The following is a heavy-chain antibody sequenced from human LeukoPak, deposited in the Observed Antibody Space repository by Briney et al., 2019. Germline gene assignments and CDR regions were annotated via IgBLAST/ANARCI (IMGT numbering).Heavy chain of an antibody. V-gene: IGHV3-23*01. Sequence: GGSLRLSCAASGFTFSSYAMSWVRQAPGKGLEWVSAISGSGGSTYCADSVKGRFTISRDNAKNSLYLQMNSLRAEDMALYYCAKSLVEMATIAEFDYWGQGTLVTVSS. CDR3: AKSLVEMATIAEFDY. CDR1: GFTFSSYA. J-gene: IGHJ4*02. D-gene: IGHD5-24*01. CDR2: ISGSGGST.